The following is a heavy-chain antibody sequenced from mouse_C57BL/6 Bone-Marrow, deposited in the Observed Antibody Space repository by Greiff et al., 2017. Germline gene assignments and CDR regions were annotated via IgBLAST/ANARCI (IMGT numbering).Heavy chain of an antibody. CDR1: GFTFSDYG. Sequence: EVQLQESGGGLVKPGGSLKLSCAASGFTFSDYGMHWVRQAPEKGLEWVAYISSGSSTIYYADTVKGRLTISRDNAKNTLCLQLTSLRSEDTAMYYCARKTTVVPFDYWGQGTTLTVSS. J-gene: IGHJ2*01. V-gene: IGHV5-17*01. D-gene: IGHD1-1*01. CDR2: ISSGSSTI. CDR3: ARKTTVVPFDY.